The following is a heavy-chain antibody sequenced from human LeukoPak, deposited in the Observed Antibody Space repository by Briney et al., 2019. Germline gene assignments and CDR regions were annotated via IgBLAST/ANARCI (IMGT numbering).Heavy chain of an antibody. Sequence: KPSETLSLTCTVSGGSISSYYWSWIRQPPGKGLEWIGYIYYSGSTNYNPSLKSRVTISVDTSKNQFSLKLSSVTAADTAVYYCARGLTNYGILTGYYPNYYYGMDVWGKGTTVTVSS. CDR3: ARGLTNYGILTGYYPNYYYGMDV. CDR2: IYYSGST. V-gene: IGHV4-59*01. J-gene: IGHJ6*04. CDR1: GGSISSYY. D-gene: IGHD3-9*01.